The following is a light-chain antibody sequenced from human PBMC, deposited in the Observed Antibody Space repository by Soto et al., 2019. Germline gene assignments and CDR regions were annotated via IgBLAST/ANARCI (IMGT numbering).Light chain of an antibody. V-gene: IGKV3D-20*02. CDR2: GVS. J-gene: IGKJ4*01. CDR1: QRLSASD. CDR3: QQRSN. Sequence: EIVLTQSPGTLSLSPGQRATLSCRASQRLSASDIAWYQQKPGQAPKFLIYGVSSRATGIPDRFSGSGSGTDFTLTISRLEPEDFAVYHCQQRSNFGGGTKVDI.